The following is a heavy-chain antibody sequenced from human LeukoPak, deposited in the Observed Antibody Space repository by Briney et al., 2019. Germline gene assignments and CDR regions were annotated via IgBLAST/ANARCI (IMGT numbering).Heavy chain of an antibody. Sequence: GGSLRLSCAASGFTFSSYAMHWVRQAPGKGLEYVSAISSNGGSTYYANSVKGRFTISRDNSKNTLYLQMGSLRAEDMAVYYCARVSAVAGTSFDYWGQGTLVTVSS. D-gene: IGHD6-19*01. CDR1: GFTFSSYA. CDR3: ARVSAVAGTSFDY. V-gene: IGHV3-64*01. CDR2: ISSNGGST. J-gene: IGHJ4*02.